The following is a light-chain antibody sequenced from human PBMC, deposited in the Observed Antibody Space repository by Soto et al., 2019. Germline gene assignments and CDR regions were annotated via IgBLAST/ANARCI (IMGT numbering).Light chain of an antibody. CDR3: QQYGNSPLT. V-gene: IGKV3-20*01. J-gene: IGKJ4*01. Sequence: EIVLTQSPGTLSLSPGVRTTLSCRTSQSVSSKSLAWYQQKPGQAPRLLIYGASSRATGIPDRLSGSGSGTDFTLTISRLEPEDFAVYYCQQYGNSPLTFGGGTKMEIK. CDR2: GAS. CDR1: QSVSSKS.